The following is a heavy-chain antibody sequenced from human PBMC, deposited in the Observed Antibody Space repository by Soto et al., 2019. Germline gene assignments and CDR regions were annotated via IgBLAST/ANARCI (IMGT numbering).Heavy chain of an antibody. J-gene: IGHJ4*02. CDR3: ARVPRPYRGSYWEEFDY. V-gene: IGHV3-30-3*01. Sequence: QVQLVESGGGVVQPGRSLRLSCAASGFTFSSYAMHWVRQAPGKGLEWVAVISYDGSNKYYADSVKGRFTISRDNSKNXXYLQMNSLRAEDTAVYYCARVPRPYRGSYWEEFDYWGQGTLVTVSS. CDR1: GFTFSSYA. CDR2: ISYDGSNK. D-gene: IGHD1-26*01.